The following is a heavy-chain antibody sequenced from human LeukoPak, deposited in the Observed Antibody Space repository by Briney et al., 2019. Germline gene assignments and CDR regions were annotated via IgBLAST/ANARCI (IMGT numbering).Heavy chain of an antibody. CDR2: INPDDGDT. CDR1: GYTFTSYG. V-gene: IGHV1-18*01. Sequence: ASVKVSCKAPGYTFTSYGISWVRQAPGQGLEWMGWINPDDGDTNYAPQLQGRATMTTDTSTSTAYLDLRSLRSDDTAVYYCARGAWGQLSPEYWGQGSLVTVSS. CDR3: ARGAWGQLSPEY. J-gene: IGHJ4*02. D-gene: IGHD3-16*02.